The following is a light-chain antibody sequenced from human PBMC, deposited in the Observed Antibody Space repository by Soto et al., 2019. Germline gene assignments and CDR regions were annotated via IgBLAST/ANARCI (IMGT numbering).Light chain of an antibody. V-gene: IGLV2-14*01. J-gene: IGLJ1*01. CDR3: SSHTSGDTRV. CDR1: SSDVGGYDY. Sequence: QSALTQPASVSGSPGQSIAISCTGTSSDVGGYDYVSWYQQHPDKAPKLIIYEVTKRPSGVSNRFSGSKSGNTASLTISGLQPDDEADYYCSSHTSGDTRVFGSGTKPTVL. CDR2: EVT.